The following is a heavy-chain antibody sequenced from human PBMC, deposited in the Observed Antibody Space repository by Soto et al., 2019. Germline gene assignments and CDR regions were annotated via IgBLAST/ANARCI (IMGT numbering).Heavy chain of an antibody. CDR2: IYYSGTP. D-gene: IGHD3-10*01. CDR1: GGFISSTAFY. V-gene: IGHV4-39*01. Sequence: PSETLSLTCTVSGGFISSTAFYWGWIRQPPGKGLEWLGSIYYSGTPYYNPSLKSRVTISVDTSKNQFSLRLSSVTAADTAVYYCARKNYFGSGSSYVSSFGNWFAPRGQGTPVTVSS. J-gene: IGHJ5*02. CDR3: ARKNYFGSGSSYVSSFGNWFAP.